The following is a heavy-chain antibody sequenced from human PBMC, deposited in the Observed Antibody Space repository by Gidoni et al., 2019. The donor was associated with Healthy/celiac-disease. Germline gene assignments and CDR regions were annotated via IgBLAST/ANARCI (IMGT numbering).Heavy chain of an antibody. CDR1: GATTSRGGYS. CDR3: AGIRYSGSYGSAAFDI. Sequence: QLQLQESGSGLVTPSQTLFLTSAVTGATTSRGGYSWSWIRQPPGKGLEWIGYISHGGSTYYKPSLKSRVTISVDRSKNQFPLKLSSVPAADTAVYYCAGIRYSGSYGSAAFDIWGQGTMVTVSS. D-gene: IGHD1-26*01. V-gene: IGHV4-30-2*01. CDR2: ISHGGST. J-gene: IGHJ3*02.